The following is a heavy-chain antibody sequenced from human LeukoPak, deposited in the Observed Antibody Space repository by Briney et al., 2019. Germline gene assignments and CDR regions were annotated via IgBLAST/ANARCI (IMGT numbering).Heavy chain of an antibody. CDR2: ISAYNGNT. CDR3: ASGSSSWYFAFDI. D-gene: IGHD6-13*01. V-gene: IGHV1-18*01. CDR1: GYTFTSYG. J-gene: IGHJ3*02. Sequence: GASVKVSCKASGYTFTSYGISWVRQAPGQGLEWMGWISAYNGNTNYAQKFQGRVTITTDESTSTAYMELSSLRSEDTAVYYCASGSSSWYFAFDIWGQGTMVTVSS.